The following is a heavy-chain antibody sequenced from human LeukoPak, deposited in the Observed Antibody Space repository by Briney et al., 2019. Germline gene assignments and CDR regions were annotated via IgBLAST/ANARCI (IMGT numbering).Heavy chain of an antibody. CDR2: ISPSGGIT. V-gene: IGHV3-23*01. CDR1: GFTFSSHG. CDR3: AKVAYCGGDCLSYFDY. J-gene: IGHJ4*02. Sequence: PGGSLRLSCAASGFTFSSHGMNWVRQAPGKGLEWVSGISPSGGITYYTDSVKGRFTISRDHSKNTVYLQMNSLRAEDTAVYYCAKVAYCGGDCLSYFDYWGQGTLVTVSS. D-gene: IGHD2-21*02.